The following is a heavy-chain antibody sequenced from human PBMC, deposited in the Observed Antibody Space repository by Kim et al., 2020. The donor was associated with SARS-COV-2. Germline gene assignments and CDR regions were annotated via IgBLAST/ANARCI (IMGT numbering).Heavy chain of an antibody. Sequence: SETLSLTCAVYGGSFSGYYWSWIRQPPGKGLEWIGEINHSGSTNYNPSLKSRVTISVDTSKNQFSLKLSSVTAADTAVYYCARARGVVVPAAMISWFDPWGQGTLVTVSS. CDR1: GGSFSGYY. J-gene: IGHJ5*02. V-gene: IGHV4-34*01. CDR3: ARARGVVVPAAMISWFDP. CDR2: INHSGST. D-gene: IGHD2-2*01.